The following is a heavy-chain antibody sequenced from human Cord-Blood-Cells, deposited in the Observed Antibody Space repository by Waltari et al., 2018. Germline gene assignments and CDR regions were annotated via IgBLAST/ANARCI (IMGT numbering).Heavy chain of an antibody. J-gene: IGHJ4*02. V-gene: IGHV4-31*03. Sequence: QVQLQESGPGLVKPSPTLSLTCTVSGGSISSGGYYWSVNRQHPGKGLEWIGYIYDSRSTYYNPTRQSRVTISVDASKNQFSLQLSSVTAADTAVYYCASGLYYDVDYWCQGTLVTVSS. D-gene: IGHD2-8*01. CDR3: ASGLYYDVDY. CDR1: GGSISSGGYY. CDR2: IYDSRST.